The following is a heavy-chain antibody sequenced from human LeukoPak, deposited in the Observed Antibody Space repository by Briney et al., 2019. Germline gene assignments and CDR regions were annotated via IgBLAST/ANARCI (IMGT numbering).Heavy chain of an antibody. J-gene: IGHJ3*02. V-gene: IGHV1-46*01. Sequence: ASVKVSCKASGYIFSSYYMYWVRQAPGQGLEWMGIINPSGGSIRYAQKFQGRVTMTRDTSTSTVYMELSSLRSEDTAVYYCARGRNYYDSSGYYYEGDAFDIWGQGTMVTVSS. D-gene: IGHD3-22*01. CDR1: GYIFSSYY. CDR3: ARGRNYYDSSGYYYEGDAFDI. CDR2: INPSGGSI.